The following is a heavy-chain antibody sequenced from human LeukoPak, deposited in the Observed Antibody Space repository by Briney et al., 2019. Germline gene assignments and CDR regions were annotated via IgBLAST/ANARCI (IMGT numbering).Heavy chain of an antibody. Sequence: SETLSLTCTVSGGSISSSSYYWGWIHQPPGKGLEWIGSIYYSGSTYYNPSLKSRVTISVDTSKNQFSLKLSSVTAADTAVYYCARQGYYDSQFDPWGQGTLVTVSS. CDR1: GGSISSSSYY. J-gene: IGHJ5*02. CDR2: IYYSGST. V-gene: IGHV4-39*01. D-gene: IGHD3-22*01. CDR3: ARQGYYDSQFDP.